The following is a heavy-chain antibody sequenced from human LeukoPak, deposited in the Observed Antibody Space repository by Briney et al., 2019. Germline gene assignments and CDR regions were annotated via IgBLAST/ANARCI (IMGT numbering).Heavy chain of an antibody. CDR3: ARFRCADGVCYPEDY. V-gene: IGHV4-4*07. D-gene: IGHD2-8*01. CDR2: IYGSGGT. CDR1: GVSMREYY. J-gene: IGHJ4*02. Sequence: SETLSLTCTVSGVSMREYYWSWVRQPAGKGLEWIGRIYGSGGTNYSPSLKSRVTMSVNTSKNQFSLKLTSVTAADTAVYYCARFRCADGVCYPEDYWGQGTLVTVSS.